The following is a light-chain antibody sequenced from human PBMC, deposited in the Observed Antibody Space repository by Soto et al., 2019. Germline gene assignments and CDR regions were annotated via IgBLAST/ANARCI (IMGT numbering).Light chain of an antibody. Sequence: SYELTQPPSVSVALGQTARVTCGGNNIGRKSVHWYQQMPGQAPVLVVSDYSDRPSGIPERFSGSKSGNTATLTISRVEAGDEDDYYCQVWDVSTFHHNLFGTGTKLTVL. J-gene: IGLJ1*01. CDR2: DYS. CDR1: NIGRKS. CDR3: QVWDVSTFHHNL. V-gene: IGLV3-21*02.